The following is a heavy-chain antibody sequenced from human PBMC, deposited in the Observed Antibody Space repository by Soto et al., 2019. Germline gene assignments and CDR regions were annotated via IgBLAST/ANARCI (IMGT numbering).Heavy chain of an antibody. J-gene: IGHJ4*02. Sequence: SETLSLTCAVYGGSFSGYYWSWIRQPPGKGLEWIGEINHSGSTNYNPSLKSRVTISVDTSKNQFSLKLSSVTAADTAVYYCARRLRYIAARLDYWGQGTLVTVSS. D-gene: IGHD6-6*01. CDR3: ARRLRYIAARLDY. CDR1: GGSFSGYY. CDR2: INHSGST. V-gene: IGHV4-34*01.